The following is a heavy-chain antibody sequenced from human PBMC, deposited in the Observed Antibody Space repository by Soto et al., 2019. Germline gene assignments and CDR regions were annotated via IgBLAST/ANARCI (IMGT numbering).Heavy chain of an antibody. D-gene: IGHD6-13*01. CDR2: ISAYNGNT. CDR3: AGDLARAAAGSGGDY. V-gene: IGHV1-18*04. Sequence: QVQLVQSGAEVKNPGASVKVSCKASGYTFTSYGISWVRQAPGQGLEWMGWISAYNGNTNNAQKLQGRVTMTTDTSTSTGYIELRSPRSDDTAVYYCAGDLARAAAGSGGDYWGQGTLVTVSS. CDR1: GYTFTSYG. J-gene: IGHJ4*02.